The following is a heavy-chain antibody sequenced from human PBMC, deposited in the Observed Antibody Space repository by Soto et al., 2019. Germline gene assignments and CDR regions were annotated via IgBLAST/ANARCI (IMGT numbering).Heavy chain of an antibody. J-gene: IGHJ6*02. CDR1: GGSISSYY. V-gene: IGHV4-59*12. Sequence: SETLSLTCTVSGGSISSYYWSWIRQPPGKGLEWIGYIYYSGSTNYNPSLKSRVTISVDTSKNQFSLKLNSVTAADTAVYYCCGGSGYYPYYYYGIDVWGQGTTVTVSS. D-gene: IGHD3-22*01. CDR2: IYYSGST. CDR3: CGGSGYYPYYYYGIDV.